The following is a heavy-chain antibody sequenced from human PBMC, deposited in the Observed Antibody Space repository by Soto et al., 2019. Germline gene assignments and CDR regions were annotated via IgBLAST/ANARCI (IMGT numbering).Heavy chain of an antibody. CDR3: ARSGDSYYFAY. CDR2: INTNGGIT. D-gene: IGHD3-10*01. Sequence: GGSLRLSCAASGFTFSNYAMHWVRQAPGKGLEFVSTINTNGGITYYANSVKGRFTISRDNSKNTLYLQMGSLRAEDMAVYYCARSGDSYYFAYWGQGTLVTVSS. J-gene: IGHJ4*02. V-gene: IGHV3-64*01. CDR1: GFTFSNYA.